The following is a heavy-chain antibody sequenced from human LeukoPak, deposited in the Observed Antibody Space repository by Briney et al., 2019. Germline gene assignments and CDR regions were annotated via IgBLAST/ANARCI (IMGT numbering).Heavy chain of an antibody. V-gene: IGHV1-69*13. CDR3: ASPRGDYYDSSGYLYYFDY. J-gene: IGHJ4*02. CDR2: IIPIFGTA. Sequence: SVKVSCKVSGYTLTELSMHWVRQAPGQGLEWMGGIIPIFGTANYAQKFQGRVTITADESTSTAYMELSSLRSEDTAVYYCASPRGDYYDSSGYLYYFDYWGQGTLVTVSS. D-gene: IGHD3-22*01. CDR1: GYTLTELS.